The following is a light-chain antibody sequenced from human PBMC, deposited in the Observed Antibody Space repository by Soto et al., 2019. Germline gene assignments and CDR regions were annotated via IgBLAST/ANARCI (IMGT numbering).Light chain of an antibody. Sequence: DIQMTQSPSTLSASVGDRVTITCRASQGISSWVAWYQQKPGKAPKLLIYDASSLESGVPSRFSGSGSGTEFAITISSLQPDDFATYYCQQYNSYSPTFGQGTKVEIK. V-gene: IGKV1-5*01. CDR1: QGISSW. CDR2: DAS. CDR3: QQYNSYSPT. J-gene: IGKJ1*01.